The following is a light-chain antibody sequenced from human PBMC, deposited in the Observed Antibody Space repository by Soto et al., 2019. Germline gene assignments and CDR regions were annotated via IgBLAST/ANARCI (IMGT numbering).Light chain of an antibody. J-gene: IGKJ5*01. CDR1: QTISGY. Sequence: EIVLTQFPATLSLSPGERVTLSCRASQTISGYLAWYQQRPGQAPRLLIYDSFNRATGVSARFSVSGSGTDFTLTIDSLDPEEFAFYFCQQRYNWPPTFGQGTRLEIK. CDR3: QQRYNWPPT. V-gene: IGKV3-11*01. CDR2: DSF.